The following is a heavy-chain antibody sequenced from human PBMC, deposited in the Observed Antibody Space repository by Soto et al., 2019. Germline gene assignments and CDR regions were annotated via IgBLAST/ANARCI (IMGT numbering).Heavy chain of an antibody. CDR3: ARGGLGYCSGGSCYSAELSRHYYGMDV. Sequence: QVQLQESGPGLVKPSQTLSLTCTVSGGSISSGGYYWSWIRQHPGKGLEWIGYIYYSGSTYYNPSLKSRVTISVDTSKNQFSLKLSSVTAADTAVYYCARGGLGYCSGGSCYSAELSRHYYGMDVWGQGTTVTVSS. CDR1: GGSISSGGYY. D-gene: IGHD2-15*01. J-gene: IGHJ6*02. V-gene: IGHV4-31*03. CDR2: IYYSGST.